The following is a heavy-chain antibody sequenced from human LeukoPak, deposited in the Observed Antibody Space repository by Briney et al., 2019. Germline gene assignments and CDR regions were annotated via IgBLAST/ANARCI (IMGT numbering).Heavy chain of an antibody. V-gene: IGHV1-46*01. J-gene: IGHJ3*02. CDR3: ASRPLFGSAFDI. Sequence: AAGKVSFKGSGYTFTIYYMHLVRQAPGQGLEWMGIVHPSGRTTRNARKLPCRVTMTRDTSTSRVYRELSSLRSEDTAVYYCASRPLFGSAFDIWGQGTMVTVSS. CDR1: GYTFTIYY. D-gene: IGHD2-21*01. CDR2: VHPSGRTT.